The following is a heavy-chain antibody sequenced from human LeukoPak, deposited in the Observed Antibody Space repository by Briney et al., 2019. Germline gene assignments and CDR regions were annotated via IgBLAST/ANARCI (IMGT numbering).Heavy chain of an antibody. Sequence: SETLSLTCAVYGGSFSGYYWSWIRQPPGKGLEWIGYIYYSGSTNYNPSLKSRVTISVDTSKNQFSLKLSSVTAADTAVYYCARAGYDFWSGYVYYYYGMDVWGQGTTVTVSS. D-gene: IGHD3-3*01. CDR2: IYYSGST. CDR3: ARAGYDFWSGYVYYYYGMDV. J-gene: IGHJ6*02. CDR1: GGSFSGYY. V-gene: IGHV4-59*01.